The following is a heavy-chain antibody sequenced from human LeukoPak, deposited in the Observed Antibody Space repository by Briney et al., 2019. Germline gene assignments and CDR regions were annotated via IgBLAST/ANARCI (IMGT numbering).Heavy chain of an antibody. J-gene: IGHJ4*02. Sequence: PGGSLRLSCAASGFTFSNYNMNWVRQAPGKGLEWVSSISTTSSSIYYADSVKGRFTISRDNTKNSLYLQLNSLRAEDTAVYYCARDPPDYWGQGTLVTVSS. CDR1: GFTFSNYN. CDR3: ARDPPDY. V-gene: IGHV3-21*01. CDR2: ISTTSSSI.